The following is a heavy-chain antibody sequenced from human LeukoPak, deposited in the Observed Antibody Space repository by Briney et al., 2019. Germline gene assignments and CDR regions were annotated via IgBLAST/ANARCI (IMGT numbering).Heavy chain of an antibody. D-gene: IGHD2-21*02. V-gene: IGHV3-23*01. CDR3: AKSYCGGDCG. CDR1: GLPFGSYG. CDR2: ITGNGVYT. J-gene: IGHJ4*02. Sequence: PGGSLRLSCAVSGLPFGSYGMTWVRQAPGKGLEWVSGITGNGVYTYYADSVKGRFTISRDNSKSTLSLQINSLRAEDTAVYYCAKSYCGGDCGWGPGTLVIVSS.